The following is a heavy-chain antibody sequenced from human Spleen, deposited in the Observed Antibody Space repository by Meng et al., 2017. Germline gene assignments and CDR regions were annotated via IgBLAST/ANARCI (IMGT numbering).Heavy chain of an antibody. Sequence: GQGVESGAEVKKPGSSVKVSCKASGGTFSSYAISWVRQAPGQGLEWMGGIIPKSGDTHYAQKFQARVTMTGDTSISTAYMELSGLRSDDTAMYYCARDEDISAAGKLFGDYWGQGTLVTVSS. CDR1: GGTFSSYA. D-gene: IGHD6-25*01. CDR3: ARDEDISAAGKLFGDY. V-gene: IGHV1-2*02. J-gene: IGHJ4*02. CDR2: IIPKSGDT.